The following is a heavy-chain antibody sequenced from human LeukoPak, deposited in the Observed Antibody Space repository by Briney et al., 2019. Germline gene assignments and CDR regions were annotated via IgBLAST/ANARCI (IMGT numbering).Heavy chain of an antibody. CDR3: ATGRIWSGYYFDY. CDR2: ISSSSSYI. CDR1: GFTFSSYS. V-gene: IGHV3-21*01. D-gene: IGHD3-3*01. Sequence: GGSLRLSCAASGFTFSSYSMNWVRQAPGKGLEWVSSISSSSSYIYYADSVKGRFTISRDNAKNSLYLQMNSLRAEDTAVYYCATGRIWSGYYFDYWGQGTLVTVSS. J-gene: IGHJ4*02.